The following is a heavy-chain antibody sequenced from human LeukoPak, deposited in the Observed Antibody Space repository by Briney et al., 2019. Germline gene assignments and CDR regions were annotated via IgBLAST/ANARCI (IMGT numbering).Heavy chain of an antibody. CDR1: GYTFTSYG. D-gene: IGHD6-19*01. Sequence: ASVKVSCKASGYTFTSYGISWVRQAPGQGLEWMGWISAYNGNTNYAQKLQGRVTMTTDTSTSTAYMELRSLRSDDTAVYFCARSCSCWYHWGSVDYWDGGTVVTVSS. CDR2: ISAYNGNT. J-gene: IGHJ4*02. CDR3: ARSCSCWYHWGSVDY. V-gene: IGHV1-18*01.